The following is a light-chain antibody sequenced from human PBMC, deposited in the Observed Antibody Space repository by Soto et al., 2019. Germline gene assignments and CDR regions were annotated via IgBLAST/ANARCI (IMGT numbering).Light chain of an antibody. J-gene: IGLJ2*01. CDR1: SSNIGANYD. CDR3: QSYDSSLSAVV. V-gene: IGLV1-40*01. Sequence: QSVLTQPPSVSGAPGQRVTISCTGSSSNIGANYDVHWYQQLPGTAPKVLIYGNSNRPSGVPDRFSGSKSVTSASLAITGLQAEDEADYYCQSYDSSLSAVVFGGGTKVTVL. CDR2: GNS.